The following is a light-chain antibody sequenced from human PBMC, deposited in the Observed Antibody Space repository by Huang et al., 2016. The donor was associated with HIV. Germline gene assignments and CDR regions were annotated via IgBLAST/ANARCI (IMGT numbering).Light chain of an antibody. Sequence: EIVLTQSPGTLSLSPGERATLSCRASQSLSYNYLAWYQQKPGQAPRLLIYGASNRATGIPDRFSGSGSRTDFTLTISRLEPEDVAVYYCVQFGRSPPYTFGQGTKLESK. CDR1: QSLSYNY. CDR3: VQFGRSPPYT. CDR2: GAS. J-gene: IGKJ2*01. V-gene: IGKV3-20*01.